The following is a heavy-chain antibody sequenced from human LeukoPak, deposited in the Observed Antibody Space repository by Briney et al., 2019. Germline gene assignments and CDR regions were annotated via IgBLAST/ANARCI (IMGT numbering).Heavy chain of an antibody. CDR2: IWYDGSNT. D-gene: IGHD3-10*01. V-gene: IGHV3-33*01. CDR3: ARDHGSGSYYVDH. J-gene: IGHJ4*02. Sequence: GGSLRLSCAASGFRFSSYGMHWVRQAPGKGLEWVAVIWYDGSNTYYADSVKGRFTISRDNSKNTLYLQMNSLRAEETAVYYCARDHGSGSYYVDHWGQGTLVTVSS. CDR1: GFRFSSYG.